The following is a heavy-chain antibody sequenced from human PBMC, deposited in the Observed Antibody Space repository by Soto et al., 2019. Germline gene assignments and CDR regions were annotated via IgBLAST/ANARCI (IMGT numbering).Heavy chain of an antibody. J-gene: IGHJ5*02. Sequence: GDPLTNYCRASGDTCATYWIAWVRQMPGKGLEYMGIIYPGNSDARYSPSFQGQVTFSADKSISTAYLHWSSLKASDTAMYYCARHGFYGDYASNYFDPWGQGTLVTVSS. V-gene: IGHV5-51*01. CDR1: GDTCATYW. CDR3: ARHGFYGDYASNYFDP. D-gene: IGHD4-17*01. CDR2: IYPGNSDA.